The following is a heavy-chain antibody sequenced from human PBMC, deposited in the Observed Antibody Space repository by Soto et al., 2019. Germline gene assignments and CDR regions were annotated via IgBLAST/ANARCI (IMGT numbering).Heavy chain of an antibody. J-gene: IGHJ4*02. D-gene: IGHD3-10*01. CDR3: ARFHCGSGSYYNSDY. CDR2: IYYSGST. CDR1: GGSISSGGYY. V-gene: IGHV4-31*03. Sequence: SETLSLTCTVSGGSISSGGYYWSWIRQHPGKGLEWIGYIYYSGSTYYNPSLKSRVTISVDTSKNQFSLKLSSVTAADTAVYYCARFHCGSGSYYNSDYWGQGTLVTVSS.